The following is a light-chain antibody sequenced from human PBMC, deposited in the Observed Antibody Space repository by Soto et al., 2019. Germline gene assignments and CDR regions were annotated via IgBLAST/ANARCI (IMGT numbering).Light chain of an antibody. V-gene: IGKV3-20*01. Sequence: EIVLTQTPGSLSLSPGERATLSCRASQSVDSTFFAWYQHKPGQAPRLLIYGASNRATGIPDRFSGRGSGTDFTLTITGLEPEDFAVYYYQQYVSSVTFGQGTKVEIK. CDR3: QQYVSSVT. CDR2: GAS. J-gene: IGKJ1*01. CDR1: QSVDSTF.